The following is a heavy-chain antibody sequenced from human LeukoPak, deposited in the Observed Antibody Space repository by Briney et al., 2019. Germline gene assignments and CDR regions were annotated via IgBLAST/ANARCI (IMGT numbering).Heavy chain of an antibody. CDR1: GRSFTGYY. D-gene: IGHD3-3*01. V-gene: IGHV4-34*01. CDR2: INQSGST. CDR3: ARGDYDFWSGYYSTRPFFDY. Sequence: SDTLSLTCALYGRSFTGYYGSWIRQPPGKRLGWIGEINQSGSTHYNLSLKSRLPISVDTSKNQFSLKLSSVTAADTAVYYCARGDYDFWSGYYSTRPFFDYWGQGTLVTVSS. J-gene: IGHJ4*02.